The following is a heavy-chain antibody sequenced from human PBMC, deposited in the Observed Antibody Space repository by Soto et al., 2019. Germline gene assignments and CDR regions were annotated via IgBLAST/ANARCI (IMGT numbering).Heavy chain of an antibody. CDR1: GFTVTSNG. CDR3: TKGRQSPRDYFHY. Sequence: EVKLLESGGGLVQPGGSLRLSCGVSGFTVTSNGVSWVRQAPGKGREWVAAISPNGQGIWYADSVKGRFTISRDISRNTVFLQMDSLRAEDTAVYYCTKGRQSPRDYFHYWGQGTLVTVSS. D-gene: IGHD4-4*01. V-gene: IGHV3-23*01. J-gene: IGHJ4*02. CDR2: ISPNGQGI.